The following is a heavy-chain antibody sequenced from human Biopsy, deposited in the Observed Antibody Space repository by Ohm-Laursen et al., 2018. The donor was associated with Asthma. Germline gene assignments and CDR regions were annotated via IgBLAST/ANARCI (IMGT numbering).Heavy chain of an antibody. CDR3: ARTFHFWSPYHAEHYQL. Sequence: SLRLSCTASGFTFGDYWTSWVRQVPGKGLEWVANIKHDGTEKNHVDSLKGRLTISRDNAKNSLYLQMNSLRAEDTAVYYCARTFHFWSPYHAEHYQLWGQGTLVTVSS. J-gene: IGHJ1*01. CDR2: IKHDGTEK. CDR1: GFTFGDYW. D-gene: IGHD3-3*02. V-gene: IGHV3-7*01.